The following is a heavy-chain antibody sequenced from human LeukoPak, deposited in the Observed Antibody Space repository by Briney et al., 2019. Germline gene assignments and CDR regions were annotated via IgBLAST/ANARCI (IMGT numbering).Heavy chain of an antibody. CDR3: ARLYSSGWYYFDY. Sequence: ASVKVSCKASGYTFTSYGISWVRQAPGQGLEWMGWISAYNGNTNYAQKFQGRVTMTRDTSTSTVYMELSSLRSEDTAVYYCARLYSSGWYYFDYWGQGTLVTVSS. CDR1: GYTFTSYG. D-gene: IGHD6-19*01. J-gene: IGHJ4*02. V-gene: IGHV1-18*01. CDR2: ISAYNGNT.